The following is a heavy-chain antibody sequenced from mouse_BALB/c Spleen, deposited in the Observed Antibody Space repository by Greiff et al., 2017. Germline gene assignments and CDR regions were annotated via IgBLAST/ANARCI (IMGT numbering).Heavy chain of an antibody. Sequence: EVQLVESGGGLVQPGGSLKLSCAASGFTFSSYTMSWVRQTPEKRLEWVAYISNGGGSTYYPDTVKGRFTISRDNAKNTLYLQMSSLKSEDTAMYYCARLGDGYYEGYFDYWGQGTTLTVSS. CDR2: ISNGGGST. J-gene: IGHJ2*01. CDR3: ARLGDGYYEGYFDY. V-gene: IGHV5-12-2*01. D-gene: IGHD2-3*01. CDR1: GFTFSSYT.